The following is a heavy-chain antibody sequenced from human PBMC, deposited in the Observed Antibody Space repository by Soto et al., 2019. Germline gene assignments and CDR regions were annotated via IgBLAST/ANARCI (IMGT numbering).Heavy chain of an antibody. Sequence: LRETLSLTCTVSNASISSRKWWTWVRQTPGKGLEWIGEIYHSGSINHNPSLKSRVTMSVDESNNQFSLKMTSVTAADTAVYYCARGRGRGYFDWFYFDYWGQGTLVTVSS. V-gene: IGHV4-4*02. D-gene: IGHD3-9*01. CDR1: NASISSRKW. CDR2: IYHSGSI. CDR3: ARGRGRGYFDWFYFDY. J-gene: IGHJ4*01.